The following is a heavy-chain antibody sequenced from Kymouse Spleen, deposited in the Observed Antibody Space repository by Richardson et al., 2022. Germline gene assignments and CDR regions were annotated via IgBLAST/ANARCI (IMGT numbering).Heavy chain of an antibody. CDR3: AVYDILTGSRFDP. CDR1: GGSFSGYY. CDR2: INHSGST. J-gene: IGHJ5*02. D-gene: IGHD3-9*01. V-gene: IGHV4-34*01. Sequence: QVQLQQWGAGLLKPSETLSLTCAVYGGSFSGYYWSWIRQPPGKGLEWIGEINHSGSTNYNPSLKSRVTISVDTSKNQFSLKLSSVTAADTAVYYCAVYDILTGSRFDPWGQGTLVTVSS.